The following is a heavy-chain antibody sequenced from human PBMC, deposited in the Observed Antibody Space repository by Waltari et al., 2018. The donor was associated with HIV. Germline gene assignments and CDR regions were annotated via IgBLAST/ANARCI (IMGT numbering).Heavy chain of an antibody. CDR3: ARDYYDSSGYYYGYSP. CDR1: GGSISSYY. Sequence: QVQLQESGPGLVKPSETLSLACTVSGGSISSYYWSWIRQHPGKGLEWIGYIYYGGSTNYNPSLKSRVTISVDTSKNQFSLKLSSVTAADTAVYYCARDYYDSSGYYYGYSPWGQGTLVTVSS. J-gene: IGHJ5*02. D-gene: IGHD3-22*01. V-gene: IGHV4-59*01. CDR2: IYYGGST.